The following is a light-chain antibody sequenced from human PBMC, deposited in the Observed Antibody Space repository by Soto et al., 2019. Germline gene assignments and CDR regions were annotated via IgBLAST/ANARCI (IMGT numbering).Light chain of an antibody. V-gene: IGKV1-9*01. CDR3: QQLISYPLT. CDR1: QGIFSY. Sequence: IQLTQSPSSLSASVGDRVTITCRASQGIFSYLAWYQQKPVRAPKLLMHAASTLQSGVPSRFSGSGSGTDFTLTISSLQPEDSATYYCQQLISYPLTFGGGTKVDIK. CDR2: AAS. J-gene: IGKJ4*01.